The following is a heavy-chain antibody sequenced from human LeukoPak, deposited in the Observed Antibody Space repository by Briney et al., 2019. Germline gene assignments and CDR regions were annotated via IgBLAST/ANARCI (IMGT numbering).Heavy chain of an antibody. J-gene: IGHJ4*02. Sequence: GGSLRLSCAASGFTFSSYWMSWVRQAPGKGLEWVANIKQDGSEKYYVDSVKGRFTVSRDNAKNSLYLQMNSLRAEDTAVYYCARDADYVWGSYRFYYFDYWGQGTLVTVSS. CDR2: IKQDGSEK. CDR3: ARDADYVWGSYRFYYFDY. CDR1: GFTFSSYW. V-gene: IGHV3-7*01. D-gene: IGHD3-16*02.